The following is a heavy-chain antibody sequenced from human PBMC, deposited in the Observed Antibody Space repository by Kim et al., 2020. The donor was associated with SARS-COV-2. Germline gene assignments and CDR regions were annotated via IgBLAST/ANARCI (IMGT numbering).Heavy chain of an antibody. Sequence: GGSLRLSCAASGFTFSSYSMNWVRQAPGKGLEWVSSISSSSSYIYYADSVKGRFTISRDNAKNSLYLQMNSLRAEDTAVYYCARDPVVPAFPSNYYYYGMDVWGQGTTVTVSS. CDR2: ISSSSSYI. CDR1: GFTFSSYS. D-gene: IGHD2-2*01. CDR3: ARDPVVPAFPSNYYYYGMDV. J-gene: IGHJ6*02. V-gene: IGHV3-21*01.